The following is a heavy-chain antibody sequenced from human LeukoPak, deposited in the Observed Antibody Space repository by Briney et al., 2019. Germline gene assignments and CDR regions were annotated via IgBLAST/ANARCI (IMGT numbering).Heavy chain of an antibody. CDR2: ISYDGSNK. CDR3: ARTPYTYYDFWSGYYRY. Sequence: GGSLRLSCAASGFTFSSYAMHWVRQAPGKGLEWVAVISYDGSNKYYADSVKGRLTISRDNSKNTLYLQMNSLRAEDTAVYYCARTPYTYYDFWSGYYRYWGQGTLVTVSS. J-gene: IGHJ4*02. V-gene: IGHV3-30-3*01. D-gene: IGHD3-3*01. CDR1: GFTFSSYA.